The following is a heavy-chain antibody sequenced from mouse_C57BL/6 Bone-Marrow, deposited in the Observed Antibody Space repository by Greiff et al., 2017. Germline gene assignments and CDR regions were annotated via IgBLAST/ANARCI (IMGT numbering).Heavy chain of an antibody. J-gene: IGHJ1*03. CDR2: INPSTGGT. D-gene: IGHD1-1*01. CDR3: ANYDGSSYWYFDV. CDR1: GYSFTGYY. V-gene: IGHV1-42*01. Sequence: VQLQQSGPELVKPGASVKISCKASGYSFTGYYMNWVKQSPEKSLEWIGEINPSTGGTTYNQKFKAKATLTVDKSSSTAYMQLKSLTSEDSAVYYCANYDGSSYWYFDVWGTGTTVTVSS.